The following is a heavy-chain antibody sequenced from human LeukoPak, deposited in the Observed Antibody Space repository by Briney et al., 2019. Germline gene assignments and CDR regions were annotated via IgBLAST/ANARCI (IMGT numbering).Heavy chain of an antibody. D-gene: IGHD5/OR15-5a*01. J-gene: IGHJ4*02. CDR2: VYHSGTT. CDR3: ASRGAGLICVYR. Sequence: SETLSPTRGVSAYSISSGYYGAWIRQPPGKGLEWVATVYHSGTTYYNPSLKSRVMILIDTSKNQFSLKLNTVTAADTAVYYCASRGAGLICVYRRGPGTPVTVSS. CDR1: AYSISSGYY. V-gene: IGHV4-38-2*01.